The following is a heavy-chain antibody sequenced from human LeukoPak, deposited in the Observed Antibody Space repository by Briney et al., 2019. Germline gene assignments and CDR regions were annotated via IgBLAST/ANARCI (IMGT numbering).Heavy chain of an antibody. CDR1: GFTFSSYA. D-gene: IGHD3-22*01. CDR3: ARGGPLVVITRFDY. V-gene: IGHV3-30-3*01. Sequence: GSLRLSCAASGFTFSSYAMHWVRQAPGKGLEWVAVISYDGSNKYYADSVKGRFTISRDNSKNTLYLQMNSLRAEDTAIYYCARGGPLVVITRFDYWGQGTLVTVSS. CDR2: ISYDGSNK. J-gene: IGHJ4*02.